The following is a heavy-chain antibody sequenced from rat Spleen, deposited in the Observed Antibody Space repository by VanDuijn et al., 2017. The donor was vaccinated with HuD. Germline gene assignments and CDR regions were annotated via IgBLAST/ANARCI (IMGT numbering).Heavy chain of an antibody. Sequence: EVQMVESGGGLVKPGRSLKLSCAASGFTFSNYYMAWVRQAPTKGLEWVASISPSGGSTYYPDSVKGSVTISRDIAKNTLSLQMDSLRSEDTATYYCARHYGYNFWYFDVWGPGTMVTVSS. D-gene: IGHD1-4*01. V-gene: IGHV5-25*01. CDR1: GFTFSNYY. J-gene: IGHJ1*01. CDR2: ISPSGGST. CDR3: ARHYGYNFWYFDV.